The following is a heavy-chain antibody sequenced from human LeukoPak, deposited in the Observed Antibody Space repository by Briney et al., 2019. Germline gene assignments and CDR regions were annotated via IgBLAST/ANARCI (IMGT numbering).Heavy chain of an antibody. CDR1: RGSFLSYA. D-gene: IGHD3-10*01. CDR2: IIPILGIA. V-gene: IGHV1-69*04. CDR3: ARSVLLWFGGQALDY. J-gene: IGHJ4*02. Sequence: SSEHVPYKPSRGSFLSYAISWLRPPPAKGVEGVERIIPILGIANYAQKFQGRVTIAADKSTSTAYMELSSLRSEDTAVYYCARSVLLWFGGQALDYWGQGTLVTVSS.